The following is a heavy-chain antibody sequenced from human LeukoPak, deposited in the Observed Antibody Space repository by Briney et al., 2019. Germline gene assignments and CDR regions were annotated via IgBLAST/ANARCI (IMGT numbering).Heavy chain of an antibody. Sequence: SETLSLTCAVYGGSFSGYYWSWIRQPPGKGLEWIGGINHSGSTNYNPSLKSRVTISVDTSKNQFSLKLSSVTAADTAVYYCARGGIGYYYGMDVWGQGTTVTVSS. CDR3: ARGGIGYYYGMDV. D-gene: IGHD2-15*01. J-gene: IGHJ6*02. CDR2: INHSGST. V-gene: IGHV4-34*01. CDR1: GGSFSGYY.